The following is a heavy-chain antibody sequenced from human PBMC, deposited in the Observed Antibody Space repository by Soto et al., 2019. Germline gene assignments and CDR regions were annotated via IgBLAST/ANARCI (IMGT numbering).Heavy chain of an antibody. V-gene: IGHV1-69*02. CDR2: IIPILGIA. J-gene: IGHJ4*02. CDR3: EAEYGANSA. Sequence: QVQLVQSGAEVKKPGSSVKVSCKASGGTFSSYTINWVRQAPGQGLEWVGRIIPILGIAKNAQKFQGRVTINADKSTSTAYMELSSLRSEDTDFYYCEAEYGANSAWGQGTLVTVSS. CDR1: GGTFSSYT. D-gene: IGHD4-17*01.